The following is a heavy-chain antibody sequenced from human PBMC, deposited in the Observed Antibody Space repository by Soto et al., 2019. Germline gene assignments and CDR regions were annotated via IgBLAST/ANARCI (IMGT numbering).Heavy chain of an antibody. CDR1: GFTFNAYG. D-gene: IGHD4-4*01. J-gene: IGHJ4*02. Sequence: DVQLLESGGGLVQPGGSLRPSRAASGFTFNAYGMTWVRQAPGKGLEWVSAIGGSGGNRYYAGSVRGRFTISRDNSKDTVDLQMNSLRVEDTAVYYCARVASDYINSVDHWGQGILVSVSS. CDR3: ARVASDYINSVDH. V-gene: IGHV3-23*01. CDR2: IGGSGGNR.